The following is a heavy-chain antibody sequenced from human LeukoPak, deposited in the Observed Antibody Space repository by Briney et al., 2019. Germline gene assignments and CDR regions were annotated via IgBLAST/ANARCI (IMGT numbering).Heavy chain of an antibody. CDR3: ARRSGSGWYWGWFDP. J-gene: IGHJ5*02. Sequence: PSETLSLTCTVSGGSISSYYWSWIRQPAGKRLEWIGRISISGSTNYNSSLKSRVTMSVDTSKNQFSLKLSSVTAADTAVYYCARRSGSGWYWGWFDPWGQGTLVTVSS. CDR2: ISISGST. CDR1: GGSISSYY. V-gene: IGHV4-4*07. D-gene: IGHD6-19*01.